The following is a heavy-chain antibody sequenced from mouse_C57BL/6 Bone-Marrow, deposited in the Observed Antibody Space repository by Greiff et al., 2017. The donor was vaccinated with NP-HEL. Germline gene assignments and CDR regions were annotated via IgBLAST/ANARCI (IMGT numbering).Heavy chain of an antibody. Sequence: EVKLVESGPGLVKPSQSLSLTCSVTGYSITSGYYWNWIRQFPGNKLEWMGYISYDGSNNYNPSLKNRISITRDTSKNQFFLKLNSVTTEDTATYYCARAGGRPGTTVFDYWGQGTTLTVSS. CDR2: ISYDGSN. CDR3: ARAGGRPGTTVFDY. V-gene: IGHV3-6*01. J-gene: IGHJ2*01. CDR1: GYSITSGYY. D-gene: IGHD1-1*01.